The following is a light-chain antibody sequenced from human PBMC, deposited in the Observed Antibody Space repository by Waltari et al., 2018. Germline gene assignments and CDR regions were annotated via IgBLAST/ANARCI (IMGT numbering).Light chain of an antibody. CDR2: EVN. Sequence: SALTQPPPASGSPGRSVTIPCTGPLSDIGSTNFVSGYQQRPGKAPKLIIYEVNKRPSGVPDRFSGSKSGNTASLAVSGLQAEDEADYYCSSDAGSDYPYVFGTGTKVTVL. CDR1: LSDIGSTNF. V-gene: IGLV2-8*01. CDR3: SSDAGSDYPYV. J-gene: IGLJ1*01.